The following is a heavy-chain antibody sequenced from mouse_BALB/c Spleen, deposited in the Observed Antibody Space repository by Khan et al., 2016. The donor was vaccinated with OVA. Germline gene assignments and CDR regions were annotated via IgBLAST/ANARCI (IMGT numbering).Heavy chain of an antibody. CDR2: IYPFNDDT. V-gene: IGHV1S136*01. CDR3: SPVGNYYVSFAY. CDR1: GYTFTSYV. D-gene: IGHD1-1*01. J-gene: IGHJ3*01. Sequence: VQLKQSGPEVVKPGASVKMSCKASGYTFTSYVMHWVKQKPGLGLEWIGYIYPFNDDTKYNEKFKGKATLTSDRSSSTAYMELSSLTSEDSAVYYGSPVGNYYVSFAYWGQGTLVTVSA.